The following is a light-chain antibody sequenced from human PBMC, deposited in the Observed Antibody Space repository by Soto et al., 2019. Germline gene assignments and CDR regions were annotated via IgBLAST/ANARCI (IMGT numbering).Light chain of an antibody. CDR3: HQYINWPPLPLT. CDR2: AAS. Sequence: EIVMTQSPATLSVSPGETATLSCRASQSVRSAVAWYQHKPGQAPRLLIVAASIRAPGVPGRFSGGGSGTEFTLTISSLQSEDFAVYYCHQYINWPPLPLTFGGGTTVEIK. CDR1: QSVRSA. J-gene: IGKJ4*01. V-gene: IGKV3-15*01.